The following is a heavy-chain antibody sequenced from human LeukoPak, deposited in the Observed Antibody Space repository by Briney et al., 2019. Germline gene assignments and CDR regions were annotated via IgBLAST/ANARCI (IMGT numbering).Heavy chain of an antibody. D-gene: IGHD6-13*01. J-gene: IGHJ4*02. V-gene: IGHV4-39*07. CDR3: AGSSSSSWYGYYFDY. Sequence: PSETLSLTCTVSGGSISSSSYYWGWIRQPPGKGLEWIGSIYYSGSTYYNPSLKSRVTISVDTSKNQFSLKLSSVTAADTAVYYCAGSSSSSWYGYYFDYWGQGTLVTVSS. CDR2: IYYSGST. CDR1: GGSISSSSYY.